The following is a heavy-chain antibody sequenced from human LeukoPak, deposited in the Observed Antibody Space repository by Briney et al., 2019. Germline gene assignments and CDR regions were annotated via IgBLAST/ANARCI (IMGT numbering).Heavy chain of an antibody. CDR1: GGSISSYY. J-gene: IGHJ3*02. D-gene: IGHD3-9*01. Sequence: SETLSLTCTVSGGSISSYYWSWIRQPPGKGLEWIGYIYYSGSTNYNPSLKSRVTISVDTSKNQFSLKLSSVTAADTAVYYCARHYFTIPDAFDIWGQGTMVTVSS. CDR3: ARHYFTIPDAFDI. V-gene: IGHV4-59*08. CDR2: IYYSGST.